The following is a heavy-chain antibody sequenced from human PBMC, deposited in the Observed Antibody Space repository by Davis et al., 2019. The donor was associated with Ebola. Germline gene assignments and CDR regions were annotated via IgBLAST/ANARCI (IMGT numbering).Heavy chain of an antibody. CDR1: GFTFSSYG. CDR3: AKDFTTVTPGDY. Sequence: GESLKISCAASGFTFSSYGMHWVRQAPGKGLEWVAVIWYDGSNKYYADSVKGRFTISRDNSKNTLYLQMNSLRAEDTAVYYCAKDFTTVTPGDYWGQGTLVTVSS. J-gene: IGHJ4*02. V-gene: IGHV3-30*02. CDR2: IWYDGSNK. D-gene: IGHD4-17*01.